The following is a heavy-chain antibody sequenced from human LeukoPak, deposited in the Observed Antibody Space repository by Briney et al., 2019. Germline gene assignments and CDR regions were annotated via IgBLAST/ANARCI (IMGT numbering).Heavy chain of an antibody. CDR3: AREGGGDCYDCPFDY. CDR1: GDSISSSY. CDR2: IYTSGSR. D-gene: IGHD2-21*02. V-gene: IGHV4-4*07. Sequence: SETLSLTCTVSGDSISSSYWSWIRQPAGKGLEWIGRIYTSGSRNYNPSLKSRVTISVDTSKNQFSLKLSSVTAADTAVYYCAREGGGDCYDCPFDYWGQGTLVTVSS. J-gene: IGHJ4*02.